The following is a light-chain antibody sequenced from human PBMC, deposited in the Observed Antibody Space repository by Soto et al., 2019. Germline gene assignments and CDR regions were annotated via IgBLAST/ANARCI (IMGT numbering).Light chain of an antibody. J-gene: IGKJ1*01. CDR2: KAS. V-gene: IGKV1-5*03. CDR1: QTSSSW. CDR3: QHYNSYSEA. Sequence: DIQMTQSPSTLSGSVGDRVTITCRASQTSSSWLAWYHQKPGKAPKLLIYKASTLKSGVPSRFIGSGSGTEFTLTISSLQPDDFATYYCQHYNSYSEAFGQGTKVELK.